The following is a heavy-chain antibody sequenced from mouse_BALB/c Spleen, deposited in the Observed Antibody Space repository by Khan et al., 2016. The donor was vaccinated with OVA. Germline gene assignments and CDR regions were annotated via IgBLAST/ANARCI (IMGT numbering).Heavy chain of an antibody. D-gene: IGHD2-2*01. CDR1: GYTFTDFY. V-gene: IGHV1-77*01. CDR2: IYPGSDTT. CDR3: ARSGHGSFAY. Sequence: VQLQESGAELARPGASVRLSCKATGYTFTDFYINWVKQRTGQGLEWIGEIYPGSDTTNYNEKFKGKATLTADKSSSTAFLQLSSLTSEDSAVYFSARSGHGSFAYWGQGTLVTVSA. J-gene: IGHJ3*01.